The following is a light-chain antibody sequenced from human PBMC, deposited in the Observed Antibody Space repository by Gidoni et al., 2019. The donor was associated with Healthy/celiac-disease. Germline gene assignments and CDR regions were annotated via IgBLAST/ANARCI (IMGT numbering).Light chain of an antibody. CDR2: QDS. CDR3: QAWDSSTACVV. Sequence: SSSLPQPPSVSVSPGQTASLTCAGDKLGDKYACWYQQKPGQSPVLVSYQDSKRPSGIPERFSGSNSGNTATLTISGTQAMDEADYYCQAWDSSTACVVFGGGTKLTVL. CDR1: KLGDKY. V-gene: IGLV3-1*01. J-gene: IGLJ2*01.